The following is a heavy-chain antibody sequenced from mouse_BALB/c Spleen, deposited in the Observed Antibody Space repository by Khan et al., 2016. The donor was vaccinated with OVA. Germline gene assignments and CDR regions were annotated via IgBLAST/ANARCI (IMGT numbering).Heavy chain of an antibody. J-gene: IGHJ3*01. CDR3: ARGRAY. D-gene: IGHD3-3*01. CDR1: GYSITSDYA. Sequence: EVQLQESGPGLVKPSQSLSLTCTVTGYSITSDYAWIWIRQFPENKLEWMGYINYSGSTSYTPSLKSRISITRDTSKDLFFLQLNSVTTEDTATYYCARGRAYWGQGTLVTVSA. V-gene: IGHV3-2*02. CDR2: INYSGST.